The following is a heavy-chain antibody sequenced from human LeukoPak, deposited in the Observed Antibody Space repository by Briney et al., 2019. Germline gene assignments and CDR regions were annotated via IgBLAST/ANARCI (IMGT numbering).Heavy chain of an antibody. CDR1: GDSVFSNNGA. D-gene: IGHD3-9*01. V-gene: IGHV6-1*01. J-gene: IGHJ4*02. CDR2: TYYRSKWYN. Sequence: SQTLSLTCAISGDSVFSNNGAWNWIRQSPSRGLEWLVRTYYRSKWYNDYAESLISRITISPVTSKNQFSLQLYSVTPEDTAVYYCARDVGTTGWHTFDYWGQGTLVTVSS. CDR3: ARDVGTTGWHTFDY.